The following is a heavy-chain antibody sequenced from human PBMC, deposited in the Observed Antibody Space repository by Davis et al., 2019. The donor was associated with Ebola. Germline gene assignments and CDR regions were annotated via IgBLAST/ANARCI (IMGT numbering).Heavy chain of an antibody. CDR3: ASPRITMIVDAFDI. V-gene: IGHV4-39*01. Sequence: PSETLSLTCTVSGGSISSSSYYWGWIRQPPGKGLEWIGSIYYSGSTYYNPSLKSRVTISVDTSKNQFSLKLSSVTAADTAVYYCASPRITMIVDAFDIWGQGTMVTVSS. CDR1: GGSISSSSYY. CDR2: IYYSGST. D-gene: IGHD3-22*01. J-gene: IGHJ3*02.